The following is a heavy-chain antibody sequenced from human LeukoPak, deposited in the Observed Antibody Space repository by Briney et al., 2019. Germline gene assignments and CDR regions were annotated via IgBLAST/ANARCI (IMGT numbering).Heavy chain of an antibody. V-gene: IGHV4-4*07. CDR3: ARAVLTDYGDYDGFDY. CDR2: YPSGST. Sequence: YPSGSTNYNPSLKSRVTMSVDTFKNQFSLKLSSVTAADTAVYYCARAVLTDYGDYDGFDYWGQGTLVTVSS. D-gene: IGHD4-17*01. J-gene: IGHJ4*02.